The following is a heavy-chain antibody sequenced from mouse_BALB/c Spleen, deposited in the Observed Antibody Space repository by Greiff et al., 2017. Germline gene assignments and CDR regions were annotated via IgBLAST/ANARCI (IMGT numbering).Heavy chain of an antibody. Sequence: ESGPGLVKPSQSLSLTCTVTGYSITSDYAWNWIRQFPGNKLEWMGYISYSGSTSYNPSLKSRISITRDTSKNQFFLQLNSVTTEDTATYYCARRLLSYAMDYWGQGTSVTVSS. V-gene: IGHV3-2*02. D-gene: IGHD1-1*01. CDR3: ARRLLSYAMDY. CDR2: ISYSGST. J-gene: IGHJ4*01. CDR1: GYSITSDYA.